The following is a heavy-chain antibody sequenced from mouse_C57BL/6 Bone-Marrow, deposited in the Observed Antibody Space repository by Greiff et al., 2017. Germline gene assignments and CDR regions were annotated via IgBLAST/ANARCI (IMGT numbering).Heavy chain of an antibody. CDR1: GFTFSNYW. V-gene: IGHV6-3*01. J-gene: IGHJ2*01. Sequence: EVMLVESGGGLVQPGGSMKLSCVASGFTFSNYWMNWVRQSPEKGLEWVAQIRLKSDNYATHYAESVKGRFTISRDDSKSSVYLQMNNLRAEDTGIYYCTDWEAYFDYWGQGTTLTVSS. CDR3: TDWEAYFDY. D-gene: IGHD4-1*01. CDR2: IRLKSDNYAT.